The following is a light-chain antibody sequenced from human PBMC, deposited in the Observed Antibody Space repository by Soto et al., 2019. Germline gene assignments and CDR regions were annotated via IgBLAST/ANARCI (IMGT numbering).Light chain of an antibody. CDR2: GAS. Sequence: EIVLTQSPGTLSLSPGERATLSCRANQSVSSYLAWYQQKPGQAPRLLIYGASNRATGIPDRFSGSGSGTDFTLTHRRLEHEDFAACCCQQYGCSPRRTFGQGTKVEIK. CDR3: QQYGCSPRRT. J-gene: IGKJ1*01. V-gene: IGKV3-20*01. CDR1: QSVSSY.